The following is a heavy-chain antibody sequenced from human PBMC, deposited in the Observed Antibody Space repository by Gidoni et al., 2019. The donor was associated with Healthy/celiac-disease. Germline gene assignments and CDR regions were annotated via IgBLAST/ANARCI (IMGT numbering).Heavy chain of an antibody. CDR2: IIPIFGTA. Sequence: QVQLVQSGAEVKKPGSSVKVSCKASGGTFSSYAISWVRQAPGQGLEWMGGIIPIFGTANYAQKFQGRVTITADESTSTAYMELSSLRSEDTAVYYCARMVAAARDSRLNWFDPWGQGTLVTVSS. CDR1: GGTFSSYA. V-gene: IGHV1-69*01. D-gene: IGHD6-6*01. J-gene: IGHJ5*02. CDR3: ARMVAAARDSRLNWFDP.